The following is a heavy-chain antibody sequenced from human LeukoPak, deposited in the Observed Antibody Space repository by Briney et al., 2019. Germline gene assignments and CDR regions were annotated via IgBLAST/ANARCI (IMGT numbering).Heavy chain of an antibody. D-gene: IGHD1-7*01. Sequence: SETLSLTCAVYGGSFSGYYWSWIRQPPGKGLQWIGHIYYSGTDFYNPSLKSRVTISVDTSKNQFSLKLTSVTAADTALYYCARLNGNFQNFYDYRGQGTLVTVSS. CDR3: ARLNGNFQNFYDY. CDR2: IYYSGTD. V-gene: IGHV4-34*01. J-gene: IGHJ4*02. CDR1: GGSFSGYY.